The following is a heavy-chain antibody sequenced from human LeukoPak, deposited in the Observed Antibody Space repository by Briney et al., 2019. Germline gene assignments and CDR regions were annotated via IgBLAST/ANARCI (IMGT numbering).Heavy chain of an antibody. J-gene: IGHJ4*02. CDR2: IFPSDSDN. D-gene: IGHD5-18*01. CDR1: GYSFTEYL. V-gene: IGHV5-51*01. CDR3: ARRGYNYGSYFFDY. Sequence: GESLKISCRGSGYSFTEYLRGWVRQMPGKGLEGLGIIFPSDSDNRYSPSFQGQVSISVDKSINTAYLQWSSLKASDTAMYYCARRGYNYGSYFFDYWGQGTLVTVSS.